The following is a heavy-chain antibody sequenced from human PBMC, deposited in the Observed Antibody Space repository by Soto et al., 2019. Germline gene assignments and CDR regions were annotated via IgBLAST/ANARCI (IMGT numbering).Heavy chain of an antibody. D-gene: IGHD2-21*01. Sequence: PGGSLRLSCAASGFTFSSYAMSWVRQAPGKGLEWVSVISGSGGSTYYADSVKGRFTISRDNSKNTLYLQMNSLRAEDTAVYYCAKRLRVSVAYLDFWGQGTLVTVSS. CDR2: ISGSGGST. J-gene: IGHJ4*02. CDR1: GFTFSSYA. V-gene: IGHV3-23*01. CDR3: AKRLRVSVAYLDF.